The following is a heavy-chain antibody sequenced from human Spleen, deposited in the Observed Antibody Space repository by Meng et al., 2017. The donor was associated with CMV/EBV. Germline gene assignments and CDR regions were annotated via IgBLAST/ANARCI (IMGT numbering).Heavy chain of an antibody. J-gene: IGHJ4*02. V-gene: IGHV3-30-3*01. CDR1: GFTFSKYA. Sequence: GESLKISCAASGFTFSKYAMHWVRQAPGKGLEWVAVISYDGNNKYYADSVKGRFTISRDNSKNTLYLQMNSLRTGDTAVYYCASPYCSSPSCYTRDLLDYWGQGTLVTVSS. D-gene: IGHD2-2*02. CDR2: ISYDGNNK. CDR3: ASPYCSSPSCYTRDLLDY.